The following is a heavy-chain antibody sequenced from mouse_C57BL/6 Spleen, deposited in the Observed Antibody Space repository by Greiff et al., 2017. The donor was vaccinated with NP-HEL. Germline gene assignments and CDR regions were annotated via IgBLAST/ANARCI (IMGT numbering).Heavy chain of an antibody. CDR3: AKGGYYYGSRYWYFDV. CDR2: FHPYNDDT. J-gene: IGHJ1*03. D-gene: IGHD1-1*01. V-gene: IGHV1-47*01. CDR1: GYTFTTYP. Sequence: QVQLKQSGAELVKPGASVKMSCKASGYTFTTYPIEWMKQNHGKSLEWIGNFHPYNDDTKYNEKFKGKATLTVEKSSSTVYLELSRLTSDDSAVYYCAKGGYYYGSRYWYFDVWGTGTTVTVSS.